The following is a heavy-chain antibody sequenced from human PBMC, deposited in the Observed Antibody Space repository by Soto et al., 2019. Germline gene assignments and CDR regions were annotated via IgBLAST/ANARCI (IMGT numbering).Heavy chain of an antibody. CDR2: ISGSGGST. CDR3: AREQGGFNNGCYDI. Sequence: GGSLRLSCAASGFTFSSYAMSWVRQAPGKGLEWVSAISGSGGSTYYADSVKGRFTISRDNSKNTLYLQMHSLRAAAVDVCARAREQGGFNNGCYDIWGQGTMVTVSS. V-gene: IGHV3-23*01. J-gene: IGHJ3*02. D-gene: IGHD3-22*01. CDR1: GFTFSSYA.